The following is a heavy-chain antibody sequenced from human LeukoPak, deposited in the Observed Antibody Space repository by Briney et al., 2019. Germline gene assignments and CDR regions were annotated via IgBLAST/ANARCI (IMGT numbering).Heavy chain of an antibody. Sequence: PGGSLRLSCAGSGFTFRSYAMSWVRQAPGKGLEWVSVISGGGDSTDYADSVKGRFTISRDNSKNMLYLQMNSLRVEDAAVYNCARLAGSGSYRAFDYWGQGTLVTVSS. V-gene: IGHV3-23*01. CDR3: ARLAGSGSYRAFDY. D-gene: IGHD3-10*01. J-gene: IGHJ4*02. CDR1: GFTFRSYA. CDR2: ISGGGDST.